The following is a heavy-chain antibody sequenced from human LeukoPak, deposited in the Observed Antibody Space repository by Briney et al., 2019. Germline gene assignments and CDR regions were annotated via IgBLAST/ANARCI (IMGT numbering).Heavy chain of an antibody. CDR2: IRYDGSNK. V-gene: IGHV3-30*02. J-gene: IGHJ4*02. D-gene: IGHD3-10*02. Sequence: PGGSLRLSCAASGFTFSSYGMHWVRQAPGKGLEWVAFIRYDGSNKYYADSVKGRFTISRDNSKNTLYLQMNSLRAEDTAVYYCAKTPTVRSNQIDYWGQGTPVTVSS. CDR3: AKTPTVRSNQIDY. CDR1: GFTFSSYG.